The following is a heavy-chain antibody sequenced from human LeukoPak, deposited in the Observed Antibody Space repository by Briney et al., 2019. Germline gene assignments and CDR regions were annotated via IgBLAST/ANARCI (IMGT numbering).Heavy chain of an antibody. D-gene: IGHD5-18*01. V-gene: IGHV4-39*07. J-gene: IGHJ4*02. CDR2: IYYSGST. Sequence: SEALSLTCTVSGGSISSSDSYWGWIRQSPGKGLEWIGSIYYSGSTYYNPSLKSRVTISVDTSRRQFSLKLSSVTAADTAVYYCARDLEYSYGYFDYWGQGTLVTVSS. CDR3: ARDLEYSYGYFDY. CDR1: GGSISSSDSY.